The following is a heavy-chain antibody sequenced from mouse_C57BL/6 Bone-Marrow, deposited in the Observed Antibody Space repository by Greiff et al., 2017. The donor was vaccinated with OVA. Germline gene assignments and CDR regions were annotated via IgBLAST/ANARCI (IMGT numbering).Heavy chain of an antibody. D-gene: IGHD3-3*01. CDR3: ARGALGYAMDY. V-gene: IGHV5-4*03. CDR1: GFTFSSYA. CDR2: ISDGGSYT. J-gene: IGHJ4*01. Sequence: EVKLEESGGGLVKPGGSLKLSCAASGFTFSSYAMSWVRQTPEKRLEWVATISDGGSYTYYPDNVKGRFTISRDNAKNNLYLQMSHLKSEDTAMYYCARGALGYAMDYWGQGTSVTVSS.